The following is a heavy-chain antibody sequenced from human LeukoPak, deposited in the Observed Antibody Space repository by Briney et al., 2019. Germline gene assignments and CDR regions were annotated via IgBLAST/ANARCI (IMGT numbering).Heavy chain of an antibody. D-gene: IGHD3-9*01. V-gene: IGHV1-18*01. J-gene: IGHJ6*03. CDR1: GYTFTSYG. CDR3: ARVDRIYDILTGSYCYYMDV. CDR2: ISAYNGNT. Sequence: GASVKVSCKASGYTFTSYGISWVRQAPGQGLEWMGWISAYNGNTNYAQKLQGRVTMTTDTSTSTAYMELRSLRSEDTAVYYCARVDRIYDILTGSYCYYMDVWGKGTTVTISS.